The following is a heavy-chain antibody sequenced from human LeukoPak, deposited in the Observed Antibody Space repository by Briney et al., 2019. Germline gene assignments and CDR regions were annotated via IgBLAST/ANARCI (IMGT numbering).Heavy chain of an antibody. CDR1: GLTFSTSG. V-gene: IGHV3-21*06. Sequence: GGSPRLSCTASGLTFSTSGFNWVRQAPGKGLEWVASIGPTGSDRYHAGSIKGRFTISRDNANNFLYLQMNSLRAEDTAVYYCATETNGRHYDYWGQGTLLTVSS. J-gene: IGHJ4*02. CDR3: ATETNGRHYDY. CDR2: IGPTGSDR. D-gene: IGHD1-14*01.